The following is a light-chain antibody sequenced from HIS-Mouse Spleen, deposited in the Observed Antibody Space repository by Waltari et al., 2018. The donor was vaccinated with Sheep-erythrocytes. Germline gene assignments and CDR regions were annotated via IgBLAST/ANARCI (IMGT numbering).Light chain of an antibody. CDR2: QDS. CDR1: KLGDKY. CDR3: QAWDSSTAWV. Sequence: SYELTQPPSVSVSPGQTASITCSGHKLGDKYASWYQQKPGQSPVLVIHQDSKRPSGIPERFSGSNSGNTATLTISGTQAMDEADYYCQAWDSSTAWVFGGGTKLTVL. V-gene: IGLV3-1*01. J-gene: IGLJ3*02.